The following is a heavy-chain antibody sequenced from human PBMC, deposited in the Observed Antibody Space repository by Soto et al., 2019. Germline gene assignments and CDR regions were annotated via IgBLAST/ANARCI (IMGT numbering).Heavy chain of an antibody. CDR2: IYYSGST. D-gene: IGHD6-13*01. V-gene: IGHV4-61*01. CDR1: GGSISSGSYY. CDR3: ARRYSSSFDY. J-gene: IGHJ4*02. Sequence: PSETLSLTCSVSGGSISSGSYYWSWIRQPPGKGLEWIGYIYYSGSTNYNPSLKSRVTISVDTSKNQFSLKLSPVTAADTAVYYCARRYSSSFDYWGQGTLVTVSS.